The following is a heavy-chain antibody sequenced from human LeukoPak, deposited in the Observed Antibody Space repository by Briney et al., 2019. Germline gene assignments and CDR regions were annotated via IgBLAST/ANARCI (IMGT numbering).Heavy chain of an antibody. Sequence: GGSLRLSCAASRFIFSTYAMHWVRQAPGKGLEWVAVISYDGSNKYYADSVKGRFVISRDNSKNTLYLQMNSLRAEDTAVYYCARFQYYYDSSGMDVWGKGTTVTVSS. CDR2: ISYDGSNK. D-gene: IGHD3-22*01. V-gene: IGHV3-30*09. J-gene: IGHJ6*03. CDR3: ARFQYYYDSSGMDV. CDR1: RFIFSTYA.